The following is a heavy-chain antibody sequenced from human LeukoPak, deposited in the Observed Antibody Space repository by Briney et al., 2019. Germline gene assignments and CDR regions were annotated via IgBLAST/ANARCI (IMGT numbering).Heavy chain of an antibody. V-gene: IGHV4-59*01. J-gene: IGHJ4*02. D-gene: IGHD1-26*01. CDR1: GGSISSYY. Sequence: SETLSLTCTVSGGSISSYYWSWIRQPPGKGLEWIGYIYYSGSTNYNPSLKSRVTISVDTSKNQFSLKLSSVTAADTAVYYCARIEWELLGAFDYWGQGTLVTVSS. CDR3: ARIEWELLGAFDY. CDR2: IYYSGST.